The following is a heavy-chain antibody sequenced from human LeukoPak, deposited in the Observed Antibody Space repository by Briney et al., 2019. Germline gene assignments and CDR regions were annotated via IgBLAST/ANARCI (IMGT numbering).Heavy chain of an antibody. J-gene: IGHJ4*02. CDR1: GFTPRDYA. CDR2: ISFNSDNI. Sequence: GESLRLSCAASGFTPRDYAMHWVRQVPGKGLEWVSGISFNSDNIDYADSVKGRFTISRDNANNSLHLQMNSLRVEDTAWYYCAKAKGFAAMYYFDYWGQGALVTVSS. CDR3: AKAKGFAAMYYFDY. V-gene: IGHV3-9*02. D-gene: IGHD3-10*01.